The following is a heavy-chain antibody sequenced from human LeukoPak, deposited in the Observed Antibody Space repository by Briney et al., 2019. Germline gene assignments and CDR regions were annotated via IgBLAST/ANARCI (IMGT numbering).Heavy chain of an antibody. D-gene: IGHD3-22*01. J-gene: IGHJ4*02. CDR3: ARQGEYYYDSSRGYFDY. V-gene: IGHV4-4*07. CDR2: IYTSGST. Sequence: SETLSLTCTVSGGSISSYYWSWIRQPAGKGLEWIGRIYTSGSTNYNPSLKSRVTISVDTSKNQFSLKLSSMTAADTAVYYCARQGEYYYDSSRGYFDYWGQGTLVTVPS. CDR1: GGSISSYY.